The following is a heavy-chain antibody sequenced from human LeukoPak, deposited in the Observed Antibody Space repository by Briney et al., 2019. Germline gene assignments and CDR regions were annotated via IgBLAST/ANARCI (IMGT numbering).Heavy chain of an antibody. CDR2: INHSGSI. V-gene: IGHV4-34*01. CDR3: ARVPDGGNDAFDI. Sequence: KSSETLSLTCAVYGGSFSGYYWSWIRQPPGKGLEWIGEINHSGSINYNPSLKSRVTISVDTSKNQFSLKLSSVTAADTAVYYCARVPDGGNDAFDIWGQGTMVTVSS. D-gene: IGHD2-8*02. CDR1: GGSFSGYY. J-gene: IGHJ3*02.